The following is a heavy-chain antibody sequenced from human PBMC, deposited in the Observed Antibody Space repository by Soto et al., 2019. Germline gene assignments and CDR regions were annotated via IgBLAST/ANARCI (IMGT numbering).Heavy chain of an antibody. CDR1: GGSISSYY. J-gene: IGHJ1*01. CDR3: ARGRGPGYQDEYFQH. V-gene: IGHV4-59*01. D-gene: IGHD2-2*01. CDR2: IYYSGST. Sequence: PSETLSLTCTVSGGSISSYYWSWIRQPPGKGLEWIGYIYYSGSTNYNPSLKSRVTISVDTSKNQFSLKLSSVTAADTAVYYCARGRGPGYQDEYFQHWGQGTLVTVSS.